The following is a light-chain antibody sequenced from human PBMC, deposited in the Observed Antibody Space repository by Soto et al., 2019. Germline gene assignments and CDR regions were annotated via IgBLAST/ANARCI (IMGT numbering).Light chain of an antibody. CDR1: SGHSSYI. CDR3: ETWDSNTRV. CDR2: LEGSGSY. V-gene: IGLV4-60*02. J-gene: IGLJ3*02. Sequence: QSVLTQSSSASASLGSSVKLTCTLSSGHSSYIIAWHQQQPGKAPRYSMKLEGSGSYNKGSGVPDRFSGSSSGADRYLTISKLQFEDEANYYCETWDSNTRVFGGGTKLTVL.